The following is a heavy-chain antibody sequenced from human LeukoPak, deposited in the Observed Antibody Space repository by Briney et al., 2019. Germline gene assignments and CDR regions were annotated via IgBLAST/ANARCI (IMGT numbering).Heavy chain of an antibody. Sequence: GGSLRLSCSASGFTFSSYPMHWVRQAPGKGLEYVSAISRNGDSTYYADSVKGRFTISRDNSKNTLYLQMSSLRAEDTAVFYCVKGVLHSGGYYYDYWGQGTLVTVSS. J-gene: IGHJ4*02. D-gene: IGHD3-22*01. CDR1: GFTFSSYP. CDR3: VKGVLHSGGYYYDY. CDR2: ISRNGDST. V-gene: IGHV3-64D*09.